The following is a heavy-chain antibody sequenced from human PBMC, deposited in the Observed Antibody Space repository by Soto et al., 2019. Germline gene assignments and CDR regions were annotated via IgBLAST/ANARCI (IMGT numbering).Heavy chain of an antibody. D-gene: IGHD2-2*03. CDR1: GYTFTSYT. CDR2: INAGNGNT. CDR3: TIPRGYCSSTSCYGNWFDP. Sequence: GASVKVSCKASGYTFTSYTMHWVRQAPGQRLEWMGWINAGNGNTKYSKKYQGRVTNNKDTSASTAYMELSSLRSEDTDEYYCTIPRGYCSSTSCYGNWFDPWGQGTLVTVSS. V-gene: IGHV1-3*01. J-gene: IGHJ5*02.